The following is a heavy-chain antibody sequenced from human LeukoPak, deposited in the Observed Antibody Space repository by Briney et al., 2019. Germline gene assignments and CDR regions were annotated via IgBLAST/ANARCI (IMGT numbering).Heavy chain of an antibody. Sequence: GGSLRLSCAASGFGFSNFWMHWVRQAPGKGLEWASRIKTDGSITAYADSVKGRSTISRDNAKNTLYLHMNSLKGEDTATYFCTREADPAFSASSSPDFWGQGTPVTVS. CDR3: TREADPAFSASSSPDF. CDR2: IKTDGSIT. J-gene: IGHJ4*02. V-gene: IGHV3-74*01. CDR1: GFGFSNFW. D-gene: IGHD6-6*01.